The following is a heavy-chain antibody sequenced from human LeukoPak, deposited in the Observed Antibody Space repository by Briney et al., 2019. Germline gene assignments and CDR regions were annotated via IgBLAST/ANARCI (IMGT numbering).Heavy chain of an antibody. D-gene: IGHD2-15*01. J-gene: IGHJ4*02. CDR3: AKDRSPYCSGGSCYSSFDY. CDR2: ISGSGGST. Sequence: GGSLRLSCAASGFTFSSYAMSWVRQAPGKGLEWVSAISGSGGSTYYADSVKGRFTISRDSSKNTLYLQMNSLRAEDTAVYYCAKDRSPYCSGGSCYSSFDYWGQGTLVTVSS. V-gene: IGHV3-23*01. CDR1: GFTFSSYA.